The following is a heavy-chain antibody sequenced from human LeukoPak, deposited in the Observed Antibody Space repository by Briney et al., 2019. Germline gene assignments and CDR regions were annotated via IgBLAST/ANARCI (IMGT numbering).Heavy chain of an antibody. D-gene: IGHD4-23*01. CDR1: GYTFTNYY. J-gene: IGHJ3*01. CDR3: ARVGGNPSDAFDV. CDR2: INPSGGST. Sequence: ASVKVSCKASGYTFTNYYMHWVRQAPGQGLEWMGRINPSGGSTTYAQKFQGRVTMTRDMSTSTVYMELSSLRSEDTAVYYCARVGGNPSDAFDVWGQGTMVTVSS. V-gene: IGHV1-46*01.